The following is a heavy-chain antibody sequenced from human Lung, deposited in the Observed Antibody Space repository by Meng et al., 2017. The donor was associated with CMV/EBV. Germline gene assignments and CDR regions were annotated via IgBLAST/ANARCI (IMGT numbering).Heavy chain of an antibody. Sequence: GESLKISCAASGFTFSDYAMNWVRQAPGKGPEWVAVTSAAGGITYYASSVKGRFTTSRDNSKNTLYLQMNSLRAQDTAVYYCAKPKLTTLHSSGMDVWRQGTTVXVSS. D-gene: IGHD1-14*01. J-gene: IGHJ6*02. V-gene: IGHV3-23*01. CDR1: GFTFSDYA. CDR3: AKPKLTTLHSSGMDV. CDR2: TSAAGGIT.